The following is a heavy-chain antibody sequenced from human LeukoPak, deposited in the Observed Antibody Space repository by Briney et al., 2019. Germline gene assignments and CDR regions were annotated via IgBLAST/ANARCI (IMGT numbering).Heavy chain of an antibody. CDR3: ARDIFTVPARNAFDI. Sequence: ASVKVSCKASRYTFAGYYMHWVRQAPGQGLERMGWINPNSSGTSYAQKFQGRVTMTRDTSINTAYMELSSLISDDTAVYYCARDIFTVPARNAFDIWGQGTMVTVSS. CDR2: INPNSSGT. CDR1: RYTFAGYY. D-gene: IGHD2-2*01. J-gene: IGHJ3*02. V-gene: IGHV1-2*02.